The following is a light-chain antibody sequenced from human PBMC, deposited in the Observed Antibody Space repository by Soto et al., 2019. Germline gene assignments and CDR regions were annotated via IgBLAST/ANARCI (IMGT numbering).Light chain of an antibody. V-gene: IGKV1-33*01. CDR3: QQKDDLPFT. CDR2: DAF. Sequence: DIQMTQSPSSLSASVGDRVTITCQASQDINNFLNWYQQKPGKAPKLLIYDAFSLETGVPSRFTGSGSGTDFSLTISSLQPEDVAAYYCQQKDDLPFTFGPGTTGDVK. CDR1: QDINNF. J-gene: IGKJ3*01.